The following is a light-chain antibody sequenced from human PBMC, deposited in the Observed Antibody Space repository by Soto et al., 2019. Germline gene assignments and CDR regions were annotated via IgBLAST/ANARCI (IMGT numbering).Light chain of an antibody. CDR3: SPTDAIVGGPV. V-gene: IGLV1-47*02. J-gene: IGLJ3*02. Sequence: QSVLTQPPSASGTPGQRVTISCSGTNTNVASNYLYWYQQLHATSPKLLIFTNDHRPPAVPARFSASKSGTSASLAISGLRSEDDADYYYSPTDAIVGGPVFGGGTKLTVL. CDR1: NTNVASNY. CDR2: TND.